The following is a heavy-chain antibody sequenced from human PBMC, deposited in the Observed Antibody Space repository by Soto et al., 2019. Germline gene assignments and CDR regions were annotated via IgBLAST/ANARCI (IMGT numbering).Heavy chain of an antibody. CDR1: GFTFSSYG. V-gene: IGHV3-30*18. CDR2: ISYDGSNK. CDR3: AKEIYSNSNYYYYGMDV. Sequence: PGGSLRLSCAASGFTFSSYGMHWVRQAPGKGLEWVAVISYDGSNKYYADSVKGRFTISRDNSKNTLYLQMNSLRAEDTAVYYCAKEIYSNSNYYYYGMDVWGQGTTVTVSS. D-gene: IGHD4-4*01. J-gene: IGHJ6*02.